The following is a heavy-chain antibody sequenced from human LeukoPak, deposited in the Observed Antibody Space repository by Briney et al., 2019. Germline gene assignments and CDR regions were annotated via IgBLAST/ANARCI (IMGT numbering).Heavy chain of an antibody. CDR2: IIPIFGTA. CDR3: ASTPGEGSSGTQHY. CDR1: GGTFSSYA. J-gene: IGHJ4*02. V-gene: IGHV1-69*13. D-gene: IGHD6-19*01. Sequence: ASVKVSCKASGGTFSSYAISWVRQAPGQGLEWMGGIIPIFGTANYAQKFQGRVTITADESTSTAYMELSSLRSEDTAVYYCASTPGEGSSGTQHYWGQGTLVTV.